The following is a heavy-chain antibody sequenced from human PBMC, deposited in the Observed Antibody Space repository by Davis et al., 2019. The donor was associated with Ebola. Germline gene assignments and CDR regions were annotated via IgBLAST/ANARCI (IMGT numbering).Heavy chain of an antibody. CDR3: ARGGGMLWWPPAY. CDR2: INDSGST. Sequence: MPSETLSLTCAVYGGSFSDYFWSWIRQPPEKGLEWIGEINDSGSTNYNPSLKSRVTISLDTSKNQLSLNLTSVTAADTAVYYCARGGGMLWWPPAYWGQGTLVTVSS. V-gene: IGHV4-34*01. CDR1: GGSFSDYF. D-gene: IGHD2-21*01. J-gene: IGHJ4*02.